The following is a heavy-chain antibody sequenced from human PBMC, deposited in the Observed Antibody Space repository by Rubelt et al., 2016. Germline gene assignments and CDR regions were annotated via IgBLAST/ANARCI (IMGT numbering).Heavy chain of an antibody. CDR2: SYYSGST. CDR3: ARHLGEPEWLLNPYYMGV. D-gene: IGHD3-3*01. Sequence: QLQLQESGPGLVKPSETLSLTCTVSGGSISSSSYYWGWIRQPPGKGLEWIGSSYYSGSTYYNPSLKVGVTISVDPSKNQFSLKLSSVTAADTAVYYCARHLGEPEWLLNPYYMGVWGKGTTVTVSS. V-gene: IGHV4-39*01. CDR1: GGSISSSSYY. J-gene: IGHJ6*03.